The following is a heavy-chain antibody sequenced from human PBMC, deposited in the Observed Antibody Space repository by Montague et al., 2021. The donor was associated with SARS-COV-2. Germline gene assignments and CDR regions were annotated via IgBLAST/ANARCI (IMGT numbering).Heavy chain of an antibody. CDR3: ARMGWLRGWFDP. V-gene: IGHV4-61*02. CDR2: IYTSGST. CDR1: VGSISSGSYY. Sequence: TLSLTCTVPVGSISSGSYYWSWIRQPAGKGLKWIGRIYTSGSTNYNPSLKSRVTISVDTSKNQFSLKLSSVTAADTAVYYCARMGWLRGWFDPWGQGTLVTVSS. D-gene: IGHD5-12*01. J-gene: IGHJ5*02.